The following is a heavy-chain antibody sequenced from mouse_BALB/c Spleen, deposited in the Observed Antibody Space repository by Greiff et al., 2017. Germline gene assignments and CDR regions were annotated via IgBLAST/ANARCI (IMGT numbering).Heavy chain of an antibody. CDR3: AREEDDGYYGTNYYAMDY. Sequence: VQRVESGPGLVAPSQSLSITCTVSGFSLTGYGVNWVRQPPGKGLEWLGMIWGDGSTDYNSALKSRLSISKDNSKSQVFLKMNSLQTDDTARYYCAREEDDGYYGTNYYAMDYWGQGTSVTVSS. V-gene: IGHV2-6-7*01. D-gene: IGHD2-3*01. J-gene: IGHJ4*01. CDR2: IWGDGST. CDR1: GFSLTGYG.